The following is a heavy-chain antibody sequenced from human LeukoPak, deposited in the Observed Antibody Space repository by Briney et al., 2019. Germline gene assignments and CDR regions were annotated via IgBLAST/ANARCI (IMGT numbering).Heavy chain of an antibody. CDR1: GGSLSSHY. D-gene: IGHD1-7*01. V-gene: IGHV4-59*11. J-gene: IGHJ5*02. CDR3: ARDRSRNYPLGWFDP. CDR2: IYYSGST. Sequence: YPSETLSLTCTVSGGSLSSHYWSWIRQPPGKGLEWIGYIYYSGSTDYNPSLKSRVTISVDTSNNQISLHLRSVTAADTAVYYCARDRSRNYPLGWFDPWGQGTLVTVSS.